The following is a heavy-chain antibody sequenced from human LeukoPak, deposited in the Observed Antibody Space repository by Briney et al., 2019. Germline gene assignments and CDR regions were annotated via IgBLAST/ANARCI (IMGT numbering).Heavy chain of an antibody. CDR2: INPNDGDT. J-gene: IGHJ4*02. V-gene: IGHV1-2*02. CDR3: ARANFLYCSSSTCLFDY. D-gene: IGHD2-2*01. Sequence: ASVKVSCKASGYTFTDYYMHWVRQAPGQGFEWMEWINPNDGDTNYAQKFQGRVTLTRDTSISTAHMEVSRLRSDDTAVYYCARANFLYCSSSTCLFDYWGQGTLVTVSS. CDR1: GYTFTDYY.